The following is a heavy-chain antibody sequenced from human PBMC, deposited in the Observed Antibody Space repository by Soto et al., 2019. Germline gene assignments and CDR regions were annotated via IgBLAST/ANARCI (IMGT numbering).Heavy chain of an antibody. V-gene: IGHV6-1*01. Sequence: PSQPLSLTCSTSWASFSSNIAACNCIRQSPSRGLEWLGRTYYRSKWYNDYAVSVKSRITINPDTSKNQFSLQLNSVTPEDTAVYYCARDRIAYCGGDCYGNTQQDYYYYGMDVWGQGTTVTVSS. CDR2: TYYRSKWYN. CDR3: ARDRIAYCGGDCYGNTQQDYYYYGMDV. CDR1: WASFSSNIAA. D-gene: IGHD2-21*02. J-gene: IGHJ6*02.